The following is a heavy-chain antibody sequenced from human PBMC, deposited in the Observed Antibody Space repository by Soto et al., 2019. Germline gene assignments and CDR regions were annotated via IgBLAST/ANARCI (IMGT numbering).Heavy chain of an antibody. CDR1: GFAFSSYE. D-gene: IGHD3-3*01. V-gene: IGHV3-48*03. J-gene: IGHJ6*02. CDR3: ARDDDFWSGYYTDYYGMDV. CDR2: ISSSAKTI. Sequence: PGGSLRLSCAASGFAFSSYEMNWVRQAPGKGLEWVSYISSSAKTIYYADSVKGRFTISRDNAKSSLYLQMNSLRAEDAAVYYCARDDDFWSGYYTDYYGMDVWGQGTTVTVSS.